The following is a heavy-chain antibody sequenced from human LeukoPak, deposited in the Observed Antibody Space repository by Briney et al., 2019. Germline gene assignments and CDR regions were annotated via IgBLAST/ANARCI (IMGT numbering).Heavy chain of an antibody. J-gene: IGHJ4*02. V-gene: IGHV5-51*01. CDR3: ARRYCSGGNCYQDDY. CDR1: GYSFPNYW. D-gene: IGHD2-15*01. Sequence: GESLKISCKGSGYSFPNYWIGWVRQVPGKGLEGMWIIYPDDSDTRYSPSFQGQVTIYADKSISTAYLQWSSLKASDTAMYYCARRYCSGGNCYQDDYWGQGTLVTVSS. CDR2: IYPDDSDT.